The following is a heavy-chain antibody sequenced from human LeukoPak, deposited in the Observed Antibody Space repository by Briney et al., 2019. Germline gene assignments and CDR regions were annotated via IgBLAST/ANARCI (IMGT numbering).Heavy chain of an antibody. CDR3: ARLLYYSGSGNVDF. D-gene: IGHD3-10*01. CDR1: GGSISSHY. CDR2: IYYSGST. J-gene: IGHJ4*02. Sequence: PSETLSLTCTVSGGSISSHYWIWTRQAPGKGLEWIGYIYYSGSTNYNPSLRSRVTMSADTSKNQFSLKLSSVTAADTAVYYCARLLYYSGSGNVDFWGQGILVTVSS. V-gene: IGHV4-59*11.